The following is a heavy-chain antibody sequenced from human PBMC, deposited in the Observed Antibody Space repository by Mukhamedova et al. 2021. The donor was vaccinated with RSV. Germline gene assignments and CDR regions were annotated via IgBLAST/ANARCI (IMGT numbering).Heavy chain of an antibody. V-gene: IGHV3-30*01. CDR3: ARGYCSSTSCYYGMDV. D-gene: IGHD2-2*01. J-gene: IGHJ6*02. Sequence: TISRDNSKSTLYLQMNSLRAEDTAVYYCARGYCSSTSCYYGMDVWGQGTTVTVSS.